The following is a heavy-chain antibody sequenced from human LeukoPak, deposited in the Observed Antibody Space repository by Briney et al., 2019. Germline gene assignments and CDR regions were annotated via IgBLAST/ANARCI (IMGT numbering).Heavy chain of an antibody. D-gene: IGHD2-21*01. J-gene: IGHJ4*02. Sequence: GASVKVSCKASGYTFTSYYMHWVRQAPGQGLEWMGRINPNSGDTDFAQKFQGRVTMTRDTSINTAYMDLSRLRSDDTAVYYCVYKYCDGGRCYFDSWGQGTLVTVSS. CDR2: INPNSGDT. CDR1: GYTFTSYY. V-gene: IGHV1-2*06. CDR3: VYKYCDGGRCYFDS.